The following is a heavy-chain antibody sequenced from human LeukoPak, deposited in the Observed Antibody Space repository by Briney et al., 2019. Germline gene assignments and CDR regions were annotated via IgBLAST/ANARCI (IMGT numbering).Heavy chain of an antibody. V-gene: IGHV4-61*01. CDR2: IYYSGST. CDR3: AIEGSSGWIDY. J-gene: IGHJ4*02. CDR1: GGSVSSGSYY. D-gene: IGHD6-19*01. Sequence: SETLSLTCTVSGGSVSSGSYYWSWIRQPPGKGLEWIGYIYYSGSTNYNPPLKSRVTISVDTSKNQFSLKLSSVTAADTAVYYCAIEGSSGWIDYWGQGTLVTVSS.